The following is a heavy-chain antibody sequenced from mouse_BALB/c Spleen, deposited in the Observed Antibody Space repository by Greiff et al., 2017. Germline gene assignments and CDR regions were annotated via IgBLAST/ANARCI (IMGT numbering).Heavy chain of an antibody. D-gene: IGHD2-3*01. Sequence: VQLQQSGPELVKPGASVKISCKASGYTFTDYNMHWVKQSHGKSLEWIGYIYPYNGGTGYNQKFKSKATLTVDNSSSTAYMELRSLTSEDSAVYYCARDGRSLYYYAMDYWGQGTSVTVSS. CDR1: GYTFTDYN. CDR2: IYPYNGGT. V-gene: IGHV1S29*02. CDR3: ARDGRSLYYYAMDY. J-gene: IGHJ4*01.